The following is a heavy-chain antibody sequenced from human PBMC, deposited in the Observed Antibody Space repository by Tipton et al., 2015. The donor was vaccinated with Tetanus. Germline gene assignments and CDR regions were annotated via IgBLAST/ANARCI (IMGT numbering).Heavy chain of an antibody. CDR2: ISHSGSA. J-gene: IGHJ4*02. Sequence: TLSLTCTVSGGSINDYYWGWIRQPPGMGLEWIGHISHSGSASYNPSLKSRVTISLDTSKNQFSLRLTSVTAADTAIYYCARRNYPYYFDYWGQGILVTVSS. V-gene: IGHV4-59*08. CDR1: GGSINDYY. D-gene: IGHD5-24*01. CDR3: ARRNYPYYFDY.